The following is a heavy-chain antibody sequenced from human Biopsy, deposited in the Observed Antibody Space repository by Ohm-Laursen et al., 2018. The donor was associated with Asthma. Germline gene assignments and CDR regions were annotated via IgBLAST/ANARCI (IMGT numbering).Heavy chain of an antibody. D-gene: IGHD4-17*01. CDR2: HDHEEGGT. Sequence: ASVKVSCKISGYSLTDLSMHWVRQAPGQGLEWMGGHDHEEGGTVNARRFQGRVTMTEDTSTDTAYMELSSLSSDDTAVYYCASDFPKDYVRYNFQFWGQGTLVTASS. J-gene: IGHJ4*02. CDR3: ASDFPKDYVRYNFQF. CDR1: GYSLTDLS. V-gene: IGHV1-24*01.